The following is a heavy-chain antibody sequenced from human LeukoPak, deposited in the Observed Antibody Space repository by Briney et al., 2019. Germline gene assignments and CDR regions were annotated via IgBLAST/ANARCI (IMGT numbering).Heavy chain of an antibody. V-gene: IGHV3-43*02. CDR1: GFTFDDYA. CDR3: ANDKILGSGSYMFDY. D-gene: IGHD3-10*01. Sequence: PGGSLRLSCAASGFTFDDYAMHWVRQAPGKGLEWVSLISGDGGSTYYADSVKGRFTISRDNSKNSLYLQMNSLRTEDTALYYCANDKILGSGSYMFDYWGQGTLVTVSS. J-gene: IGHJ4*02. CDR2: ISGDGGST.